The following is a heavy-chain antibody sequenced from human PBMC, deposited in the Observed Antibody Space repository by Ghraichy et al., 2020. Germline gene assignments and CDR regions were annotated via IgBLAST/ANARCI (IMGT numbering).Heavy chain of an antibody. Sequence: ASVKVSCKACGYTFTSYGISWVRQAPGQGLEWMGWISAYNGNTNYAQKLQGRVTMTTDTSTSTAYMELRSLRSDDTAVYYCARSSGSYSSPDYFDYWGQGTLVTVSS. D-gene: IGHD1-26*01. CDR2: ISAYNGNT. V-gene: IGHV1-18*04. J-gene: IGHJ4*02. CDR1: GYTFTSYG. CDR3: ARSSGSYSSPDYFDY.